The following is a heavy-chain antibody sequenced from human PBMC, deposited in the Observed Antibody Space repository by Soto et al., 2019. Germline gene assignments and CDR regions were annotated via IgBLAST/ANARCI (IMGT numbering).Heavy chain of an antibody. Sequence: PSETLSLTCTVSGGSLSSEGYYWSWIRQLPGKGLEWIGYIYYSGSIFYNPFLKSRASISAHSSKRQFSLKLTSVTAADTAVYYCARSRLWEQHFDSWGQGTLVTVSS. D-gene: IGHD1-26*01. J-gene: IGHJ4*02. V-gene: IGHV4-31*03. CDR1: GGSLSSEGYY. CDR3: ARSRLWEQHFDS. CDR2: IYYSGSI.